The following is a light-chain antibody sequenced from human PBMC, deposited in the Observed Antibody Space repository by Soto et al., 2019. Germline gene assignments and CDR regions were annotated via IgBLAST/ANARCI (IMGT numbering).Light chain of an antibody. CDR2: GAS. CDR1: QSVSSSY. V-gene: IGKV3-20*01. J-gene: IGKJ2*01. CDR3: QQYDTAPQT. Sequence: IVLTHSPGTLSLSPGERATLSCRASQSVSSSYLAWYQQKPGQAPRILIYGASSRATGIPDRFSGSGSGTDFTLTISRLEPEDFAVYYCQQYDTAPQTFGQGTKLEIK.